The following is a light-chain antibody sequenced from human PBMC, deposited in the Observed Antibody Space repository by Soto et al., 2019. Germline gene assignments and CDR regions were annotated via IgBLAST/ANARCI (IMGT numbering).Light chain of an antibody. Sequence: DIKMTQTPSTLSAYVEGRVTITCRASQTISSWLAWYQQKPGKAPKVLIHAASTLQSGVPSRFSGSGSGTEFTLTIHCLQPEDFATYNCQQTRSYPITFGQGTRLEIK. CDR1: QTISSW. V-gene: IGKV1-5*01. CDR3: QQTRSYPIT. J-gene: IGKJ5*01. CDR2: AAS.